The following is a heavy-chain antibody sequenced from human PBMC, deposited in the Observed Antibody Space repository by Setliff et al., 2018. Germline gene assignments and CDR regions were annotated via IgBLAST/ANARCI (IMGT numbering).Heavy chain of an antibody. V-gene: IGHV4-30-4*08. CDR1: GDSISSGDYF. CDR3: AREVGTSTSSDAFDV. CDR2: IYHSGSA. J-gene: IGHJ3*01. Sequence: TLSLTCTVSGDSISSGDYFWSWIRQPPGKGLEWIAYIYHSGSAYYNPSLKSRVTMSVDASKNQFSLHLTSVTAADTAVYYCAREVGTSTSSDAFDVWGQGMMVTVSS. D-gene: IGHD1-26*01.